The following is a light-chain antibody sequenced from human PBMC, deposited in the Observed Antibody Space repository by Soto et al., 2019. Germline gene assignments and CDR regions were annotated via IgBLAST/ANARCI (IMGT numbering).Light chain of an antibody. J-gene: IGKJ1*01. Sequence: DIQMTQSPSSVSAYVGDRVTVTCRASQSINNWLAWYQKKTGKAPKXMIYKTSDLESGVPSRFSGSCSGTECTLTISSLQPDDVATYYCQQYDSFSVTFGQGTKVDIK. CDR1: QSINNW. CDR3: QQYDSFSVT. CDR2: KTS. V-gene: IGKV1-5*03.